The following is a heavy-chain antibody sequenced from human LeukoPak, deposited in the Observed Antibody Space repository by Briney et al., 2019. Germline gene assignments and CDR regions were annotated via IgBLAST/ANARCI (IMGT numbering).Heavy chain of an antibody. J-gene: IGHJ6*02. CDR3: ARDLWLGYYYYGMDV. V-gene: IGHV3-48*02. Sequence: GGSLRLSCAASGFTFSSYSMNWVRQAPGKGLEWVSYISSSSSTIYYADSVKGRFTISRDNAKNSLYLQMNSLRDEDTAVYYCARDLWLGYYYYGMDVWGQGTTVTVSS. D-gene: IGHD3-10*01. CDR1: GFTFSSYS. CDR2: ISSSSSTI.